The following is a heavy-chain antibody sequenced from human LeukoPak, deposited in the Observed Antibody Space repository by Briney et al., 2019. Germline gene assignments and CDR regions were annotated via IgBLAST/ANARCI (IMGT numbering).Heavy chain of an antibody. CDR1: GFTFSDSY. Sequence: KTGGSLRLSCAASGFTFSDSYMTWIRQAPGKGLEWVSYISSSSGYINYADSVKGRFTISRDNAKNSLYLQMNSLRAEDTAIYFCATDRTYYQLNNWGPGTLVTVSS. J-gene: IGHJ4*02. CDR2: ISSSSGYI. CDR3: ATDRTYYQLNN. V-gene: IGHV3-11*06. D-gene: IGHD3-10*01.